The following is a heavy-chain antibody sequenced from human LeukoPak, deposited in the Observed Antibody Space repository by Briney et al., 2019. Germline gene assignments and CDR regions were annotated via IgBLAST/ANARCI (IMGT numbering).Heavy chain of an antibody. J-gene: IGHJ3*02. CDR3: ARLSVSLNAFDM. CDR2: IYHSGST. V-gene: IGHV4-38-2*02. CDR1: GYSISSGFY. Sequence: SETLSLTCTVSGYSISSGFYWGWIRQPPGKGLEWIGSIYHSGSTYYNPSLKSRVTISDTSKNQFSLKLSSVTAADTAVYYCARLSVSLNAFDMWGQGTMVTVSS.